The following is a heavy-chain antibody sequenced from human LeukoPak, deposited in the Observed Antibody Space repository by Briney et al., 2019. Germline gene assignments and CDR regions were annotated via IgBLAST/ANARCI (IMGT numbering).Heavy chain of an antibody. Sequence: PGVSLRLSCAASGFTFSTYWMKWVRQAPGKGLEWVASIKEDGSDKYYVDSVKGRFSISRDNAKNSLYLQMNSLRTEDTAVYYCAKGGHYNFDYWGQGTLVTVSS. V-gene: IGHV3-7*01. CDR3: AKGGHYNFDY. CDR2: IKEDGSDK. CDR1: GFTFSTYW. D-gene: IGHD4-11*01. J-gene: IGHJ4*02.